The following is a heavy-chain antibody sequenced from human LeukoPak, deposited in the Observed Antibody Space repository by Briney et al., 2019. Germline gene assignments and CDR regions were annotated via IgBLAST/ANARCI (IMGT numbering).Heavy chain of an antibody. CDR3: ASYDSGGWYIKS. V-gene: IGHV3-21*01. Sequence: TGGSLRLSCTASGFIFSTYSMTWVRQAPGKGLEWVSSISRSGSSIHYADSVKGRFAISRDNAKNSLYLRMNSLRAEDTAVYYCASYDSGGWYIKSWGQGTLVTVSS. D-gene: IGHD6-19*01. CDR2: ISRSGSSI. J-gene: IGHJ4*02. CDR1: GFIFSTYS.